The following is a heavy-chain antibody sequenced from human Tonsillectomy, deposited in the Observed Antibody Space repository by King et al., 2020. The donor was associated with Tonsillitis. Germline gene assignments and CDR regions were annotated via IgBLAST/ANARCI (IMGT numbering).Heavy chain of an antibody. J-gene: IGHJ6*04. D-gene: IGHD6-6*01. CDR1: GGSLSGYY. Sequence: VQLQQWGAGLLKPSETLSLTCAVYGGSLSGYYWSWIRQPPGKGLEWIGEINHSGSTNYNPSLKSRVTISVDPSKNQFSLKLSSVTAADTAVFYCAKLATHVMDVWGKGTTVTVSS. CDR3: AKLATHVMDV. V-gene: IGHV4-34*01. CDR2: INHSGST.